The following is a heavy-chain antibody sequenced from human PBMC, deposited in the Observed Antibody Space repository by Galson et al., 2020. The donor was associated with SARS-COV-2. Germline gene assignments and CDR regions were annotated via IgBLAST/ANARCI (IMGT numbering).Heavy chain of an antibody. CDR3: VRGAEERRIIVVVPYYYTYMDV. D-gene: IGHD2-2*01. CDR1: GGSFKNNY. V-gene: IGHV4-34*01. Sequence: SETLSLTCAVYGGSFKNNYWTWIRQSPGKGLQWIGEINHRGSTNNHPSLQAQFPMSVDTSKNQFSLRLSSVTAADTAVYYCVRGAEERRIIVVVPYYYTYMDVWGGGTAVTVSS. CDR2: INHRGST. J-gene: IGHJ6*03.